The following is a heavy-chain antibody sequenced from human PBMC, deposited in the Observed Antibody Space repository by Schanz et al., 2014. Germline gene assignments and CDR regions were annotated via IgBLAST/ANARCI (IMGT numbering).Heavy chain of an antibody. V-gene: IGHV1-69*02. J-gene: IGHJ4*02. CDR3: ASSGAGYSSSWDFDY. CDR2: IISILGIP. D-gene: IGHD6-13*01. Sequence: QVQLVQSGAEVKKPGSSMKVSCKASGGTFNSYTINWVRQAPGQGLEWMGRIISILGIPNYAQKFQGRVTFTADKSTSTAYMELSSLKSEDTAVYYCASSGAGYSSSWDFDYWGQGTLVTVSS. CDR1: GGTFNSYT.